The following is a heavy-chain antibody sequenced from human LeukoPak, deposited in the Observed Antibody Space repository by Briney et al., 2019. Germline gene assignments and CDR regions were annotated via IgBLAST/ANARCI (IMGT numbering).Heavy chain of an antibody. CDR1: GFTFSDYY. CDR2: ISWNRGSI. J-gene: IGHJ4*02. CDR3: AKGEMATSPFDY. Sequence: GGSLRLSCAASGFTFSDYYMSWIRQAPGKGLEWVSGISWNRGSIGYADSVKGRFTISRDNAKNSLYLQMNSLRAEDAALYYCAKGEMATSPFDYWGQGTLVTVSS. V-gene: IGHV3-9*01. D-gene: IGHD5-24*01.